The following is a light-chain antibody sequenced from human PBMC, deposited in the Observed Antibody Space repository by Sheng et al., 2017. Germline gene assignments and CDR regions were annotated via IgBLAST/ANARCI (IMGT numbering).Light chain of an antibody. CDR1: QSVGYIY. CDR3: QQYHTSPFT. CDR2: GTS. V-gene: IGKV3-20*01. Sequence: EIVLTQSPGTLSLSPGERATLSCRADQSVGYIYLAWYQQRPGQAPRLLIYGTSSRATGIPDRFSGSGSETDFTLTISRLEPEDFAVYYCQQYHTSPFTFGPGTKVDI. J-gene: IGKJ3*01.